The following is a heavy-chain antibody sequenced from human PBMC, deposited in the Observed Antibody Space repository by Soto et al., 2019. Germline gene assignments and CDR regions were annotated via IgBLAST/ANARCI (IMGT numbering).Heavy chain of an antibody. CDR2: IYYSGIT. D-gene: IGHD6-6*01. J-gene: IGHJ6*02. CDR3: ARGARGSYYYYYGMEV. V-gene: IGHV4-59*01. CDR1: GGSISTFY. Sequence: TSETLSLTCTVSGGSISTFYWSWIRQTPGKGLEWIGYIYYSGITDYNPSLKGRVTLSVDTSKNQFSLNLRSVTAADTAVYYCARGARGSYYYYYGMEVWGRGATVTVSS.